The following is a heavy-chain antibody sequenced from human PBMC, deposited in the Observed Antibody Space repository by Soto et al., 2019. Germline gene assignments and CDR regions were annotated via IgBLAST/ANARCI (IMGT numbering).Heavy chain of an antibody. V-gene: IGHV3-74*01. D-gene: IGHD1-26*01. Sequence: GGSLRLSCAASGFTFSSYWMHWVRQAPGKGLVWVSRINSDGSSTSYADSVKGRFTISRDNARNTLYLQMNSLRAEDTAVYYCTLGPGGSHGPSYYYYGMDVWGQGTTVTVSS. CDR1: GFTFSSYW. CDR3: TLGPGGSHGPSYYYYGMDV. J-gene: IGHJ6*02. CDR2: INSDGSST.